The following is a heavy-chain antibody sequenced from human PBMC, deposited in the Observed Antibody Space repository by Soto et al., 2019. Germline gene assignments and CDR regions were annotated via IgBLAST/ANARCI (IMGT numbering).Heavy chain of an antibody. CDR2: IHHSGST. J-gene: IGHJ4*02. Sequence: PSETLSLTCNVSGGSISSGGYYWTWIRQHPGKGLEWIGNIHHSGSTFYNPSLKSRVTISVDKSKNQFSLKLSSVTAADTAVYYCARVFTYYYDSTVGPFDYWGQGTLVTVSS. CDR3: ARVFTYYYDSTVGPFDY. V-gene: IGHV4-31*03. D-gene: IGHD3-22*01. CDR1: GGSISSGGYY.